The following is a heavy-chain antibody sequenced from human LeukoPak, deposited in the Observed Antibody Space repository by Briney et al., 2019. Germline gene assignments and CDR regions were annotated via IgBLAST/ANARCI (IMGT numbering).Heavy chain of an antibody. CDR3: ARPAYCGGNCYYFPDY. V-gene: IGHV3-69-1*01. Sequence: GGSLRLSCAASGFTFSDYFMSWIRQGPGKGLEWASHIDSSGTIYYADSVKGRATISRDNAKNSLYLQMNRLRAEDTAVYYCARPAYCGGNCYYFPDYWGQGTLVTVSS. CDR1: GFTFSDYF. D-gene: IGHD2-21*02. CDR2: IDSSGTI. J-gene: IGHJ4*02.